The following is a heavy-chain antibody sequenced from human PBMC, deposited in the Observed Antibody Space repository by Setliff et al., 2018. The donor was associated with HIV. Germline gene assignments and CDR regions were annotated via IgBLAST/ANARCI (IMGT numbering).Heavy chain of an antibody. CDR1: GESFSGYQ. CDR3: ARFYGDYETDNWFDP. CDR2: INHSGST. J-gene: IGHJ5*02. Sequence: ASETLSLTCAVYGESFSGYQWSWIRQPPGKGLEWIGEINHSGSTNYNPSLKSRVTISVDTSKNQFSVTLTSVTEADTAVYYCARFYGDYETDNWFDPWGRGILVTVSS. V-gene: IGHV4-34*01. D-gene: IGHD4-17*01.